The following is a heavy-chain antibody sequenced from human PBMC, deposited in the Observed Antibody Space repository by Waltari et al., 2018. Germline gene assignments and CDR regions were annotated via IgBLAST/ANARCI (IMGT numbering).Heavy chain of an antibody. CDR3: AGRLGGEFDY. CDR1: GYTFIAYY. J-gene: IGHJ4*02. Sequence: QVQLVQSGAEVKKPGASLKVSCKASGYTFIAYYMHWVRQAPGQGLEWMGWMNPNSGAAKNAQNFRCRVTMTRDTSISTAYMELSRLTSDDTAGYYCAGRLGGEFDYSGQGTLVTVSS. CDR2: MNPNSGAA. V-gene: IGHV1-2*02. D-gene: IGHD3-16*01.